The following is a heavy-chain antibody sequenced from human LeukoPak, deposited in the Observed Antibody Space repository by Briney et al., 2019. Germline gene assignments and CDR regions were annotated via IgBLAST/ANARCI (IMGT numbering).Heavy chain of an antibody. CDR1: VAPLTIVGYT. V-gene: IGHV4-39*07. J-gene: IGHJ4*02. Sequence: SETLPSPCPVPVAPLTIVGYTWAGIPQPPGKGLGGIGSIYYSGSTYYNPSLKSRVTISVDTSKNQFSLKLSSVTAADTAVYYCAGAKYQLLILDYWGQGTLVTVSS. CDR2: IYYSGST. CDR3: AGAKYQLLILDY. D-gene: IGHD2-2*01.